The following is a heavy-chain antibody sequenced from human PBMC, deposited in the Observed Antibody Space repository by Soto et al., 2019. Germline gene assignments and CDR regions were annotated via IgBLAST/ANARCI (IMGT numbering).Heavy chain of an antibody. Sequence: ASVKVSCKASGGTFSSYTISWVRQAPGQGLEWMGRIIPILGIANYAQKFQGRVTITADKSTSTAYMELSSLRSGDTAVYYCARDPSAGDSAGYWGQGTLVTVSS. J-gene: IGHJ4*02. CDR2: IIPILGIA. D-gene: IGHD2-21*01. V-gene: IGHV1-69*04. CDR1: GGTFSSYT. CDR3: ARDPSAGDSAGY.